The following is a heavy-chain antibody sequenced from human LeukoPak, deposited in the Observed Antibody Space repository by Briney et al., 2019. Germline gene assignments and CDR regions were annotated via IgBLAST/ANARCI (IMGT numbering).Heavy chain of an antibody. J-gene: IGHJ3*02. CDR3: AREGIKDIVVVPAANAFDI. D-gene: IGHD2-2*01. CDR1: GGTFSSYA. V-gene: IGHV1-69*13. Sequence: GASVKVSCKASGGTFSSYAISWVRQAPGQGLEWMGGIIPIFGTANYAQKFQGRVTITADESTSTAYMELSSLRSEDTAVYYCAREGIKDIVVVPAANAFDIWGQGTMVTVSS. CDR2: IIPIFGTA.